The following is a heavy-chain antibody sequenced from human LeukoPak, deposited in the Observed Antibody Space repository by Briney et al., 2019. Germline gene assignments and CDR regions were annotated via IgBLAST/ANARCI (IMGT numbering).Heavy chain of an antibody. D-gene: IGHD3-10*01. V-gene: IGHV3-53*01. CDR1: GLTGSHNY. J-gene: IGHJ4*02. CDR3: AKDMVGTVADYFDY. CDR2: IHTSGDT. Sequence: GGSLRLSCAASGLTGSHNYVSWVRQAPGKGLEWVSAIHTSGDTCYADSVKGRFTISRDTSKDTLFLQMSSLTAEDTAVYYCAKDMVGTVADYFDYWAREPWSPSP.